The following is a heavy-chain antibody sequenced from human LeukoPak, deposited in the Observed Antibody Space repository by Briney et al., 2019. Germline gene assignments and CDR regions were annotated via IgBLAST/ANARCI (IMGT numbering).Heavy chain of an antibody. J-gene: IGHJ4*02. V-gene: IGHV3-48*03. Sequence: PGGSLRLSCTPSGFTFDSYEMNWVRQAPGKGLEWISYISSSGNTILYADSVKGRFTISRDNAKNSLFLQMNSLRVEDTAVYYCARDLAYYRSGRFFDYWGQGTLVTVSS. CDR1: GFTFDSYE. CDR3: ARDLAYYRSGRFFDY. CDR2: ISSSGNTI. D-gene: IGHD3-10*01.